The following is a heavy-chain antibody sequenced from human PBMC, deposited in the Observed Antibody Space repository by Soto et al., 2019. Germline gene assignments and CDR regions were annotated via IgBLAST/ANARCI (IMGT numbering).Heavy chain of an antibody. V-gene: IGHV3-30-3*01. J-gene: IGHJ4*02. CDR2: ISYDRSNK. CDR1: GFTFSSYA. Sequence: QVQLVESGGGVVQPGRSLRLSCAASGFTFSSYAMHWVRQAPGKGLEWVAVISYDRSNKYYADSVKGRFTISRDNSKNTLYLQMNSLRAEDTAVYYCARDWTIVAAKRQTLGFDYWGQGTLVTVSS. CDR3: ARDWTIVAAKRQTLGFDY. D-gene: IGHD5-12*01.